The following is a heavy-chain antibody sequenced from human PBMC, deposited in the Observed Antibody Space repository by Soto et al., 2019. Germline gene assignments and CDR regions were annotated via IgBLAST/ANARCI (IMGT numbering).Heavy chain of an antibody. CDR1: GDSISSPDYY. CDR3: ARVTFTPNLVDS. J-gene: IGHJ5*01. V-gene: IGHV4-30-4*01. D-gene: IGHD3-16*01. Sequence: SETLSLTCTVSGDSISSPDYYWSWIRQAPGKGLELIGYVYYRGSIYYTPSFESRVTISVYTSKNQFSLKLNSVTAADSAMYFCARVTFTPNLVDSWGQGIPVTVTS. CDR2: VYYRGSI.